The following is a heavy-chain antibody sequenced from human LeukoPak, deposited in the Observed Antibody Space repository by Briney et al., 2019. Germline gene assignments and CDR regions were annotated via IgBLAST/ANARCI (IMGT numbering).Heavy chain of an antibody. Sequence: YAESVKGRFTIPRDNTKKTLYLQMRSLRPEDTAFYYCAKDGHYCTATSCFSSWLDPWGQGTLVTVSS. D-gene: IGHD2-15*01. V-gene: IGHV3-43*01. J-gene: IGHJ5*01. CDR3: AKDGHYCTATSCFSSWLDP.